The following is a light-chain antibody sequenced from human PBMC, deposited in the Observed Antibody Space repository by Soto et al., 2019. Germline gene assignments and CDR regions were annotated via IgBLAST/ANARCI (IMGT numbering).Light chain of an antibody. CDR2: WAS. CDR1: QSVSSY. J-gene: IGKJ2*01. CDR3: QQYENWPPYN. Sequence: EIVLTQSPATLSLSPGEGATLSCRASQSVSSYLAWYQQKPGQAPRLIISWASTRASGVPPRFIGRGFGTEFTLTITNLQPEDFGIYYCQQYENWPPYNFGQGTKLEIK. V-gene: IGKV3-15*01.